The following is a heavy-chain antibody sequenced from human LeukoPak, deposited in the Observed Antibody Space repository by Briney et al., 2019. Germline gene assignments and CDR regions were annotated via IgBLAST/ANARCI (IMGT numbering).Heavy chain of an antibody. CDR3: ARNQRRLDY. Sequence: PGGSLRLSCAASGFTFSNYWMTWVRQAPGKGLELVANIKQDGSKKYYVDSVKGRFTISRDNAKNSLYLQMNSLRAEDTAVYYCARNQRRLDYWGQGTLVTVSS. J-gene: IGHJ4*02. V-gene: IGHV3-7*01. CDR1: GFTFSNYW. D-gene: IGHD1-14*01. CDR2: IKQDGSKK.